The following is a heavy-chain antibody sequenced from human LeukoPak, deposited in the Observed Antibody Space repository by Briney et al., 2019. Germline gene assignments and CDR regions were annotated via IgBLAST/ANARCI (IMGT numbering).Heavy chain of an antibody. J-gene: IGHJ6*02. CDR3: ARDVAPHYYGMDV. CDR1: GFTFSSYS. CDR2: ISSSGSTI. Sequence: GGSLRLSCAASGFTFSSYSMNWVRQAPGKGLEWVSSISSSGSTIYYADSVKGRFTISRDNAKNSLYLQMNSLRAEDTAVYYCARDVAPHYYGMDVWGQGTTVTVSS. V-gene: IGHV3-21*04.